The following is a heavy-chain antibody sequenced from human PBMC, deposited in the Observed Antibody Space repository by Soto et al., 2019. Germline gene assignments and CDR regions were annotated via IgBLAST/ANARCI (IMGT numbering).Heavy chain of an antibody. CDR1: GYSFINYW. J-gene: IGHJ4*02. CDR2: LYPGDSDT. CDR3: VRARITGGTWTFHY. D-gene: IGHD7-27*01. Sequence: GESLKISCKGSGYSFINYWIGWVRQMPGKGLEWMGILYPGDSDTRYSPSFQGRVTISVDNSINTALLRWSSLKASDSAMYYCVRARITGGTWTFHYLGQGTLVTVSS. V-gene: IGHV5-51*01.